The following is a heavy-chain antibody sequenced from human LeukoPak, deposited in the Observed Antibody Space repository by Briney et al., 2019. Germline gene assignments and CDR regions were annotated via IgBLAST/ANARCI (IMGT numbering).Heavy chain of an antibody. D-gene: IGHD3-22*01. J-gene: IGHJ4*02. CDR2: IGAYNGNT. CDR1: GYTFTSYG. Sequence: PGASVKVSCKASGYTFTSYGISWVRQAPGQGLEWMGWIGAYNGNTNYAQKLQGRVTMTTDTSTSTAYMELRSLRSDDTAVYFCAKSAYYDSSGYYREWYFAYWGQGTLVTVSS. CDR3: AKSAYYDSSGYYREWYFAY. V-gene: IGHV1-18*01.